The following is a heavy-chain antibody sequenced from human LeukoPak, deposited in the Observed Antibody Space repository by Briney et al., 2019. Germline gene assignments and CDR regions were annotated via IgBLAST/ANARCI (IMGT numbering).Heavy chain of an antibody. CDR1: GYPFSDHY. D-gene: IGHD3-10*01. J-gene: IGHJ4*02. V-gene: IGHV3-23*01. Sequence: GGSLRLSCAVSGYPFSDHYIDWVRQAPGKGLEWVSVMTSSGGGTDYADSVKGRFTISRDNFKNTLYLQMNSLRAEDTAVYYCAKAHYFGLGSFDHWGQGTLVTVSP. CDR2: MTSSGGGT. CDR3: AKAHYFGLGSFDH.